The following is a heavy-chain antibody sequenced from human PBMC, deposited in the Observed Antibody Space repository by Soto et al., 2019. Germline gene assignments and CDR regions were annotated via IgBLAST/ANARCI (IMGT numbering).Heavy chain of an antibody. CDR3: ARENFDY. J-gene: IGHJ4*02. CDR2: INAGNGNT. V-gene: IGHV1-3*01. CDR1: GYNFTSYA. Sequence: QVQLVQSGAEVKKPGASVKVSCKASGYNFTSYAMHWGRQAPGKRLEWMGWINAGNGNTTYSQKFQGRVTITRDTSASTAYMELSSLRSEDTAVYYCARENFDYWGQGTLVTVSS.